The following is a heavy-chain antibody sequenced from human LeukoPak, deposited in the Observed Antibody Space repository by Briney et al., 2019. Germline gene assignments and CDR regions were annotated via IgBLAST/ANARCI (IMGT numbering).Heavy chain of an antibody. D-gene: IGHD1-26*01. V-gene: IGHV4-39*01. CDR3: ARHRTIVGAGGAFDI. Sequence: PSETLSLTCTVSGGSISSSSYYWGWIRQPPGKGLEWIGSIYYSGSTYYNPSLKSRVTISVDTSKNQFSPKLSSVTAADTAVYYCARHRTIVGAGGAFDIWGQGTMVTVSS. CDR1: GGSISSSSYY. CDR2: IYYSGST. J-gene: IGHJ3*02.